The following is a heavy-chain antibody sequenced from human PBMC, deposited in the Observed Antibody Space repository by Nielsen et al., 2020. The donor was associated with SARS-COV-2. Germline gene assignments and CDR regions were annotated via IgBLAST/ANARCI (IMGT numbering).Heavy chain of an antibody. V-gene: IGHV3-9*01. Sequence: SLKISCSASGFTFDDYSMHWVRHAPGTGLEWVSGISWNSGSIGYADSVKGRFTISRDNAKNSLYLQMNSLRAEDTALYYCAKLGVGATWGADYYGMDVWGQGTTVTVSS. CDR3: AKLGVGATWGADYYGMDV. J-gene: IGHJ6*02. CDR2: ISWNSGSI. D-gene: IGHD1-26*01. CDR1: GFTFDDYS.